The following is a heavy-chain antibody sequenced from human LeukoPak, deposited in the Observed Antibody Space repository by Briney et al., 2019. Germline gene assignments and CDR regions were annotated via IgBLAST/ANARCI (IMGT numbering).Heavy chain of an antibody. CDR2: ISGSGGST. D-gene: IGHD2-15*01. Sequence: GGSLRLSCAASGFTFSSYWMNWVRQAPGKGLEWVSVISGSGGSTYYADSVKGRFTISRDNSKNTLYLQMNSLRAEDTAIYYCAKAVSRVVAATTDYWGLGALVTVSS. CDR3: AKAVSRVVAATTDY. V-gene: IGHV3-23*01. CDR1: GFTFSSYW. J-gene: IGHJ4*02.